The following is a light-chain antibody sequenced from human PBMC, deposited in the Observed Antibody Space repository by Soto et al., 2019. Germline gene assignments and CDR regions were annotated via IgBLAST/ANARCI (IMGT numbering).Light chain of an antibody. CDR2: DVS. V-gene: IGLV2-14*01. CDR1: SSDVGGYNY. CDR3: TSYTGSSTHV. Sequence: QSALTQPASVSGSPGQSITISCTGTSSDVGGYNYVSWYQQHPGKAPQLMIYDVSNRPSGVSNRFSGSKSGNTASLTISGLQAEDEADYYCTSYTGSSTHVFGTGTKVTVL. J-gene: IGLJ1*01.